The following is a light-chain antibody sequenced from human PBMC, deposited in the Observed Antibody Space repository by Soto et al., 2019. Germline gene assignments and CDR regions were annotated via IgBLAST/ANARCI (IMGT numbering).Light chain of an antibody. CDR2: GAP. Sequence: EIVLTQSPGTLSLSPGEGATLSCRASQNIYNNYLAWYQQKPGQAPRLLISGAPSRATGIPDRFSGSGSGTDFTLTISRLESEDFAVYYCQRYGSSPPHTFGQGTKLEIK. J-gene: IGKJ2*01. CDR3: QRYGSSPPHT. V-gene: IGKV3-20*01. CDR1: QNIYNNY.